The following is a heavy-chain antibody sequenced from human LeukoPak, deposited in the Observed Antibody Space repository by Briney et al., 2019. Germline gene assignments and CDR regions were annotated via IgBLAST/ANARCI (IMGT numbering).Heavy chain of an antibody. CDR2: INPNSVGT. J-gene: IGHJ6*02. D-gene: IGHD3-22*01. CDR1: GYTFPGHY. CDR3: ARESRYYDSSGYYYYYYGMDV. V-gene: IGHV1-2*02. Sequence: ASVKVSCKDSGYTFPGHYMHWVRQAPGQPLEWMGWINPNSVGTNYAQKFQGRVTMTRDTSISTAYMELSRLRSDDTAVYYCARESRYYDSSGYYYYYYGMDVWGQGTTVTVSS.